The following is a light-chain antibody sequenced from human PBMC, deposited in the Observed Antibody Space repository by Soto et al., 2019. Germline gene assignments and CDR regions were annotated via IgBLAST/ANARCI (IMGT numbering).Light chain of an antibody. Sequence: EIVLTQSPGTLSLSPGERATLSCRASQSVSSSYLAWYQQKPGQAPRLLIYGSSNRATGIPDRFSGSGSGTDFTLTISRLDPEDFAVYYCQQYGSSPPMYTFGQGTKLEIK. J-gene: IGKJ2*01. V-gene: IGKV3-20*01. CDR2: GSS. CDR3: QQYGSSPPMYT. CDR1: QSVSSSY.